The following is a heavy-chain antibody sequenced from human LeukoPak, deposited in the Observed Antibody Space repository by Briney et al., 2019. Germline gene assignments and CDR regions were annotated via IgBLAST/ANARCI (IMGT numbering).Heavy chain of an antibody. CDR1: GGSISSGGYY. V-gene: IGHV4-31*03. D-gene: IGHD3-9*01. CDR3: AREPAPGYFDWLSGTFDY. Sequence: SQTLSLTCTVSGGSISSGGYYWSWIRQHPGKGLEWIGYIYYGGSTYYNPSLKSRVTISVDTSKNQFSLKLSSVTAADTAVYYCAREPAPGYFDWLSGTFDYWGQGTLVTVSS. CDR2: IYYGGST. J-gene: IGHJ4*02.